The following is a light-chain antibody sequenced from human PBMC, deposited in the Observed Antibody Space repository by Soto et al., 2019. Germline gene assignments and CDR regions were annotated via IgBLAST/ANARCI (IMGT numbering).Light chain of an antibody. J-gene: IGLJ2*01. Sequence: QYVLTQPPSVSGAPGQRVTISCTGSSSNIGAGYDVHWYQQLPGTAPKLLIYVNSNRPSGVTDRFSGSKSATSAFLAITGLQAEYEADDDCQSYASSLSGSVVFGGGTKLTVL. CDR2: VNS. CDR1: SSNIGAGYD. CDR3: QSYASSLSGSVV. V-gene: IGLV1-40*01.